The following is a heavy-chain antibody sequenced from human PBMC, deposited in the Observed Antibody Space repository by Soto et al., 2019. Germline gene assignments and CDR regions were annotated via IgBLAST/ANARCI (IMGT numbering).Heavy chain of an antibody. D-gene: IGHD3-10*01. V-gene: IGHV3-21*01. CDR2: ISSSSSYI. Sequence: EVQLVESGGGLVKPGGSLRLSCAASGFTFSSYSMNWVRQAPGKGLEWVSSISSSSSYIYYADSVKGRFTISRDNAKNSLYLQMNSLRAEDTAVYYCARGSARQNYYGMDVWGQGTTVTVSS. CDR1: GFTFSSYS. CDR3: ARGSARQNYYGMDV. J-gene: IGHJ6*02.